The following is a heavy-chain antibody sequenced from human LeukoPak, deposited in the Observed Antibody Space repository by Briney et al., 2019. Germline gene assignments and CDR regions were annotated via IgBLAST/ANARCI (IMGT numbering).Heavy chain of an antibody. CDR2: IKEDGSER. D-gene: IGHD5-18*01. CDR1: GFIFSSHW. J-gene: IGHJ4*02. V-gene: IGHV3-7*05. Sequence: GGSLRLSCAASGFIFSSHWMSWVRQAPGEGLEWVAHIKEDGSERYYGDSVKGRLTVSRDSTKNSVYLQMNSLRGEDTAVYYCARGVLGYSYGFDCWGQGTLVTVSS. CDR3: ARGVLGYSYGFDC.